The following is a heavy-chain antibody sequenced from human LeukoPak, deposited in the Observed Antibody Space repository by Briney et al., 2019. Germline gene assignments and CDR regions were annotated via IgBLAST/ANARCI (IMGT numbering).Heavy chain of an antibody. V-gene: IGHV3-9*01. CDR2: ISWNSGSI. J-gene: IGHJ6*02. CDR1: GFTFDDYA. D-gene: IGHD3-10*01. CDR3: AKVGDGSGSSTYYYYGMDV. Sequence: GRSLRLSCAASGFTFDDYAMHWVRQAPGKGLEWVSGISWNSGSIGYADSVKGRFTISRDNSKNSLYLQMNSLRAEDTALYYCAKVGDGSGSSTYYYYGMDVWGQGTTVTVSS.